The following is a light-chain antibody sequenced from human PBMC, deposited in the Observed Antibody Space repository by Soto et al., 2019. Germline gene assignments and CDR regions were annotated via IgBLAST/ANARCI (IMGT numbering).Light chain of an antibody. CDR1: SSDVGGYNY. V-gene: IGLV2-14*01. CDR2: DVT. Sequence: QSALTQPASVSGSPGQPITISCTGTSSDVGGYNYVSWYQQYPGKAPKVMIYDVTNRPSGVSNRFSGSRSGNTASLTISGLQAEDEADYYCCSFTTSSTYVFGTGTKVTVL. CDR3: CSFTTSSTYV. J-gene: IGLJ1*01.